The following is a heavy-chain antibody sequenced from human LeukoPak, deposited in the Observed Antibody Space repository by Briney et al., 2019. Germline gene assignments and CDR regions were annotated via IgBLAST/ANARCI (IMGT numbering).Heavy chain of an antibody. CDR3: AREVYYYYYYMPV. J-gene: IGHJ6*03. CDR2: IKQDGSEK. Sequence: GGSLRLSCAASGFTFSSYWMSWVRQAPGKGLEWVANIKQDGSEKYYVDSVKGRFTISRDNAKNSLYLQMNSQRAEDTAVYYCAREVYYYYYYMPVWGKGTTVTVSS. CDR1: GFTFSSYW. V-gene: IGHV3-7*03.